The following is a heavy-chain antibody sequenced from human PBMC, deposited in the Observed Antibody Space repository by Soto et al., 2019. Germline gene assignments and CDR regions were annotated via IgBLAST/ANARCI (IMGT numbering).Heavy chain of an antibody. CDR1: GYTFTGYY. Sequence: ASVKVSCKAPGYTFTGYYIHWVRQAPGQGLEWMGWINPNIGAANYAPKFRGRVTMTRDTSINTAYMDLRRLISDDTAVYYCSRVDWSFAGLDLWGQGTLVSVSS. CDR2: INPNIGAA. D-gene: IGHD3-9*01. J-gene: IGHJ5*02. CDR3: SRVDWSFAGLDL. V-gene: IGHV1-2*02.